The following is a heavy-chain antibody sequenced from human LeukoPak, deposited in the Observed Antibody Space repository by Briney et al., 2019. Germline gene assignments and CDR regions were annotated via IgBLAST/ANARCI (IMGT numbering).Heavy chain of an antibody. CDR2: ISSSGSTI. CDR3: ARDKTYYDFRSGYYSHYYGMDV. Sequence: GGSLRLSCAASGFTFSDYYMSWIRQAPGKGLEWVSYISSSGSTIYYADSVKGRFTISRDNAKNSLYLQMNSLRAEDTAVYYCARDKTYYDFRSGYYSHYYGMDVWGQGTTVTVSS. D-gene: IGHD3-3*01. J-gene: IGHJ6*02. CDR1: GFTFSDYY. V-gene: IGHV3-11*01.